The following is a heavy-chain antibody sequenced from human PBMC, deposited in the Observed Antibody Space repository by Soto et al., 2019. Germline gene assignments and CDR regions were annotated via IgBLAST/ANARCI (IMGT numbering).Heavy chain of an antibody. J-gene: IGHJ6*02. V-gene: IGHV3-66*01. D-gene: IGHD1-26*01. CDR3: ATLPGRPYYYGMDV. Sequence: PGGSLRLSCAASGFTVSSNYMSWVRQAPGKGLEWVSVIYSGGSTYYADSVKGRFTISRDNSKNTLYVQMNSLRAEDTAVYYCATLPGRPYYYGMDVWGQGTTVTVSS. CDR2: IYSGGST. CDR1: GFTVSSNY.